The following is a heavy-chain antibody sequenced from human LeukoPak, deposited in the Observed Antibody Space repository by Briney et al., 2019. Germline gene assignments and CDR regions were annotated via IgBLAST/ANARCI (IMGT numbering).Heavy chain of an antibody. V-gene: IGHV3-15*01. CDR3: ATVYTVVTPGFDY. CDR2: IKSNANGGTT. Sequence: GGSLRLSCTASGFTFSNAWMSWVRQAPGKGLEWVGRIKSNANGGTTDYAAAVKDRFTIPRDDSQNTLYLQVNNLKTDDTAIYYCATVYTVVTPGFDYWGQGTLVTVSS. D-gene: IGHD4-23*01. J-gene: IGHJ4*02. CDR1: GFTFSNAW.